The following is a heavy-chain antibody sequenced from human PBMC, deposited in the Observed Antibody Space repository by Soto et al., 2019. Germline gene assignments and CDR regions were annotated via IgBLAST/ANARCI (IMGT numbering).Heavy chain of an antibody. CDR3: ARDGFSTNFAY. CDR2: ISAYNGNT. D-gene: IGHD6-13*01. Sequence: QVQLVQSGAEVKKPGASVKRSCKASGYTFTSYGISWVRQSPGQGLEWMGWISAYNGNTNYAQKLQGRVTMTTATSTSTAYMELRSLISDDTDVYYCARDGFSTNFAYWGQGTLFTVSS. CDR1: GYTFTSYG. J-gene: IGHJ4*02. V-gene: IGHV1-18*01.